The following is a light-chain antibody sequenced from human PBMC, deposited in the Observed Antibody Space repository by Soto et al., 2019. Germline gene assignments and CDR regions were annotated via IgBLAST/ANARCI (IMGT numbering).Light chain of an antibody. V-gene: IGLV1-44*01. CDR2: NNN. Sequence: QLVLTQPPSASGTPGQRVTISCSGSSSNIGRNTVNWYQQLPGTAPRLLIYNNNQRPSGVPDRFSGSKSGTSASLAISGLQSEDEADYYCAAWDDSLNGYVFGAGTQLTVL. CDR1: SSNIGRNT. J-gene: IGLJ1*01. CDR3: AAWDDSLNGYV.